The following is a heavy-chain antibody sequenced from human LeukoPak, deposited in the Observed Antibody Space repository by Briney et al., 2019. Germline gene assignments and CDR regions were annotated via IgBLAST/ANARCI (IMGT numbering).Heavy chain of an antibody. V-gene: IGHV3-30*02. CDR2: IRYDGSNK. Sequence: GGSLRLSCAASGFTFSSYGMHWVRQAPGMGLEWVAFIRYDGSNKYYADSVKGRFTISRDNSKNTLYLQMNSLRAEDTAVYYCAKAGVAGTGYYYMDVWGKGTTVTVSS. CDR3: AKAGVAGTGYYYMDV. D-gene: IGHD6-19*01. J-gene: IGHJ6*03. CDR1: GFTFSSYG.